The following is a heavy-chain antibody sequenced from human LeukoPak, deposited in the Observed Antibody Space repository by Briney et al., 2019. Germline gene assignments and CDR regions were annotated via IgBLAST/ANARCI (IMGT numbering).Heavy chain of an antibody. Sequence: SETLSLTCTVSGGSVGSGTYYWSWIRQSPGKGLEWIGNVYYSGSAYYNPSLKSRVTMSVDTSKNQFSLKLSSVTAADTAVYYCATSRDGYNPFDYWGQGTLVTVFS. V-gene: IGHV4-39*07. CDR3: ATSRDGYNPFDY. J-gene: IGHJ4*02. D-gene: IGHD5-24*01. CDR2: VYYSGSA. CDR1: GGSVGSGTYY.